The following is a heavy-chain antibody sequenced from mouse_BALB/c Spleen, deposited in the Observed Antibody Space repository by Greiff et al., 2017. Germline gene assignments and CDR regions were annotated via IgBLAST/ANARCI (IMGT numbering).Heavy chain of an antibody. CDR2: IYPGSGST. D-gene: IGHD2-14*01. J-gene: IGHJ3*01. CDR1: GYTFTDYV. Sequence: QVQLQQSGPELVKPGASVKMSCKASGYTFTDYVISWVKQRTGQGLEWIGEIYPGSGSTYYNEKFKGKATLTADKSSNTAYMQLSSLTSEDSAVYFCVKRRYAFAYWSQGTLVTVSA. CDR3: VKRRYAFAY. V-gene: IGHV1-77*01.